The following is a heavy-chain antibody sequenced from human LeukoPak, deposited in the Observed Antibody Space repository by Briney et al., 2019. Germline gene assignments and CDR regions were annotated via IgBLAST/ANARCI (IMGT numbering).Heavy chain of an antibody. CDR2: IIPILGIA. Sequence: ASVKVSCKASGGTFSSYAISWVRQAPGQGLEWMGRIIPILGIANYAQKFQGRVTITADKSTSTAYMELSSLRSEDTAVYYCARGTLSGYSVDYWGREPWSPSPQ. D-gene: IGHD3-22*01. CDR1: GGTFSSYA. J-gene: IGHJ4*02. CDR3: ARGTLSGYSVDY. V-gene: IGHV1-69*04.